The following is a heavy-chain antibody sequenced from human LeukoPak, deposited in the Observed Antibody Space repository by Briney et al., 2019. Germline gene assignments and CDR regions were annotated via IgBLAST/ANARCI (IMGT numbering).Heavy chain of an antibody. V-gene: IGHV4-34*01. J-gene: IGHJ4*02. CDR1: GGSFSGYY. D-gene: IGHD4-17*01. Sequence: PSETLSLTCAVYGGSFSGYYWSWIRQPPGKGLEWIGEINHSGSTNYNPSLKSRVTISVDTSKNQFSLKLSSVTAADTAVYYCARGSTVTSFDYWGQGTLVTVSS. CDR3: ARGSTVTSFDY. CDR2: INHSGST.